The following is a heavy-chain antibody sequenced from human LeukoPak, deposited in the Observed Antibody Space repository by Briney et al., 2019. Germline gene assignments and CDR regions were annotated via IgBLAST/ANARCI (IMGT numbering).Heavy chain of an antibody. Sequence: SETLSLTCTVSGGSISSYYWSWIRQPPGKGLEWIGYIYHSGSTNYNPSLKSRVTMSVDTSKNQFSLKLSSVTAADTAVYYCARGGYDVWFDPWGQGTLVTVSS. CDR1: GGSISSYY. CDR3: ARGGYDVWFDP. CDR2: IYHSGST. D-gene: IGHD5-12*01. J-gene: IGHJ5*02. V-gene: IGHV4-59*12.